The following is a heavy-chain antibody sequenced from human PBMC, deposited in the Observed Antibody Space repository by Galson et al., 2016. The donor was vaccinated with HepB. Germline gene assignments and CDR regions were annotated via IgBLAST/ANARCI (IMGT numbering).Heavy chain of an antibody. J-gene: IGHJ6*02. Sequence: SVKVSCKASGYTFTSYGISWVRQAPGQGLEWMGWISAYNGDTNYAQKLQGRVTMTTDISTSTAYMELRSLRSDDTAAYYCASGRLRVVPAAMEHYYYYDMDVWGQGTTVTVSS. CDR2: ISAYNGDT. D-gene: IGHD2-2*01. V-gene: IGHV1-18*01. CDR3: ASGRLRVVPAAMEHYYYYDMDV. CDR1: GYTFTSYG.